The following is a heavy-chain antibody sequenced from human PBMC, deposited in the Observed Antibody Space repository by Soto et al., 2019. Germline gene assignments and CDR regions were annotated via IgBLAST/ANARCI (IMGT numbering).Heavy chain of an antibody. CDR1: GFTFSSYA. Sequence: SLRLSCAASGFTFSSYAMHWVRQAPGKGLEWVAVISSDGSNKYFADSVKGRFTISRDNSENTVSLQMNSLRPEDTAVYFCVGNYYGSGSYLGPFGYWGQGTLVTVSS. J-gene: IGHJ4*02. CDR3: VGNYYGSGSYLGPFGY. D-gene: IGHD3-10*01. V-gene: IGHV3-30-3*02. CDR2: ISSDGSNK.